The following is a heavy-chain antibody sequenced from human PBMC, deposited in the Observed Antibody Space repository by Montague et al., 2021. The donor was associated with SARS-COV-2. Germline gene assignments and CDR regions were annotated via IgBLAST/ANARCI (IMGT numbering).Heavy chain of an antibody. D-gene: IGHD4-23*01. CDR1: GGSITGYY. Sequence: SETLSLTCTVSGGSITGYYWSWLRRSPGKGLEWIAYIYDGGAANYNPSLVSRVTISTDTSKNQLSLKANSVTAADTAVCYCVRDHPYGGPRGAYDIWGQGTVVTVSS. V-gene: IGHV4-59*01. J-gene: IGHJ3*02. CDR3: VRDHPYGGPRGAYDI. CDR2: IYDGGAA.